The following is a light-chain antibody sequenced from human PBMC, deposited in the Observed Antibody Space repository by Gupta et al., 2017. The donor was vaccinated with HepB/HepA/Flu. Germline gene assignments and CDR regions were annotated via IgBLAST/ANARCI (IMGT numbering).Light chain of an antibody. V-gene: IGKV3-11*01. CDR2: DAS. J-gene: IGKJ1*01. CDR3: RLRSNCPWT. CDR1: QSVSSY. Sequence: EIVLTQSPATLSLSPGERATLSCRASQSVSSYLAWYQQKPGQAPRLLIYDASNRATGIPARFSGSGSGTDFTLTISSLEPEDFAVYYCRLRSNCPWTFGQGTKVEIK.